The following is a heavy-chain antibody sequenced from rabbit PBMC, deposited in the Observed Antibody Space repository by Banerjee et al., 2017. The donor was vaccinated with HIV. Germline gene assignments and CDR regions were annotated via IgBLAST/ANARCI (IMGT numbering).Heavy chain of an antibody. Sequence: QQQLEESGGGLVKPGGTLTLTCKASGIDLSSDSHMWWVRQAPGKGLEWIACIYAGSSGNIYYASWAKGRFTISKTSSTTVTLQMTSLTVADTATYFCARGGNLWGPGTLVTVS. CDR2: IYAGSSGNI. CDR3: ARGGNL. J-gene: IGHJ4*01. V-gene: IGHV1S45*01. CDR1: GIDLSSDSH.